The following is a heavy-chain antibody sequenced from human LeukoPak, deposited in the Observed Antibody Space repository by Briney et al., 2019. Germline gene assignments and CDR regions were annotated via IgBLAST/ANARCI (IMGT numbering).Heavy chain of an antibody. Sequence: GGSLRLSCAASGFTFSSYSMNWVRQAPGKGLEWVSSISSSSSYIYYADSVKGRFTISRDNAKNSLYLQMNSLRAEDTAVYYCASGSGWSYGYFDYWGQGTLVTVSS. D-gene: IGHD6-19*01. CDR3: ASGSGWSYGYFDY. CDR2: ISSSSSYI. J-gene: IGHJ4*02. V-gene: IGHV3-21*01. CDR1: GFTFSSYS.